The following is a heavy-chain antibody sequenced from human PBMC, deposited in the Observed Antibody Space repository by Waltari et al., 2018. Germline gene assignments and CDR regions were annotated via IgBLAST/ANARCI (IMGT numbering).Heavy chain of an antibody. CDR1: GGSISSYY. CDR3: ARGVVVAATRPYYYDMDV. V-gene: IGHV4-59*01. D-gene: IGHD2-15*01. CDR2: IYYSGST. J-gene: IGHJ6*03. Sequence: QVQLQESGPGLVKPSETLSLTCTVSGGSISSYYWSWIRQPPGKGLEWIGYIYYSGSTNYNTSLKSRVTISVDTSKNQFSLKLSSVTAADTAVYYCARGVVVAATRPYYYDMDVWGKGTTVTVSS.